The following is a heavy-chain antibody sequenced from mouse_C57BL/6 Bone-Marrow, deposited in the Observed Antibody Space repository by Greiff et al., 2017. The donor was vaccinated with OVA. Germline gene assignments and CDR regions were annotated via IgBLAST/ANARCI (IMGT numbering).Heavy chain of an antibody. CDR2: ISYDGSN. J-gene: IGHJ2*01. V-gene: IGHV3-6*01. Sequence: EVHLVESGPGLVKPSQSLSLTCSVTGYSITSGYYWNWIRQFPGNKLEWMGYISYDGSNNYNPSLKNRISITRDTSKNQFFLKLNSVTTEDTATYYCASHDHWGQGTTLTVSS. CDR1: GYSITSGYY. CDR3: ASHDH.